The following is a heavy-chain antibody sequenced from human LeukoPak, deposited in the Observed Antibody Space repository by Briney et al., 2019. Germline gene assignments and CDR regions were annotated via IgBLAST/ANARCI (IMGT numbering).Heavy chain of an antibody. CDR2: IGAYNGNT. J-gene: IGHJ4*02. CDR1: GYTFTGYY. D-gene: IGHD3-22*01. V-gene: IGHV1-18*04. Sequence: ASVKVSCKASGYTFTGYYMHWVRQAPGQGLEWMGWIGAYNGNTNYAQKLQGRVTMTTDTSTSTAYMELRSLRSDDSAVYYCARAHTYYYDSSGYYTDYWGQGTLVTVSS. CDR3: ARAHTYYYDSSGYYTDY.